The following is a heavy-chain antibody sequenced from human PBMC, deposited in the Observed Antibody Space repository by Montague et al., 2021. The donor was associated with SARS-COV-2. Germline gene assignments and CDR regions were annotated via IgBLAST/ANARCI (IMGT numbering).Heavy chain of an antibody. J-gene: IGHJ4*02. CDR2: TYYRSKWYS. CDR3: VRYSGWFYFDF. D-gene: IGHD6-19*01. V-gene: IGHV6-1*01. Sequence: CAISGDSVSSNSVALSWIRQSPSRGLEWLGRTYYRSKWYSDYAPSVRGRLTVNPDASKNEFSLELNYMTPEDTAVYYCVRYSGWFYFDFWGQGTLVTVSS. CDR1: GDSVSSNSVA.